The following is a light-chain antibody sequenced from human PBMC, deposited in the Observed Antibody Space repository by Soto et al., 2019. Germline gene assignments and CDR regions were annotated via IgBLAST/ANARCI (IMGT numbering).Light chain of an antibody. Sequence: DIQLTQSPSFLSASVGDRVTITCRASQGISSYLAWYQQKPGKAPKLLIYAASTLQSGVPSRFSGSGSGTAYTTTISSMQPEEYSTSYCRQLNRNPSLTFGGGTKVEIK. J-gene: IGKJ4*01. V-gene: IGKV1-9*01. CDR2: AAS. CDR3: RQLNRNPSLT. CDR1: QGISSY.